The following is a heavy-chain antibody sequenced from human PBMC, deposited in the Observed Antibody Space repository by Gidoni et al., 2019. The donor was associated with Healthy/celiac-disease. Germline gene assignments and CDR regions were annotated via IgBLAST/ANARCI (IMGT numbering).Heavy chain of an antibody. J-gene: IGHJ6*02. D-gene: IGHD3-10*01. Sequence: EVQLVESGGGLVQPGRSLRLSCAASGFTFDDYAMHWVRQAPGKGLEWVSGISWNSGSIGYADSVKGRFTISRDNAKNSLYLQMNSLRAEDTALYYCAKDKAGSGMDVWGQGTTVTVSS. CDR3: AKDKAGSGMDV. CDR2: ISWNSGSI. V-gene: IGHV3-9*01. CDR1: GFTFDDYA.